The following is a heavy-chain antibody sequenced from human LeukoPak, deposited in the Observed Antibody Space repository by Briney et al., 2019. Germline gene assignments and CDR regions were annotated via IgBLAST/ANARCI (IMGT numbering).Heavy chain of an antibody. CDR2: INPSGGST. D-gene: IGHD6-13*01. V-gene: IGHV1-46*01. CDR1: GYTFTSYY. CDR3: AGDGYSSSWGELGPAGMYGNDY. J-gene: IGHJ4*02. Sequence: ASVKVSCKASGYTFTSYYMHWVRQAPGQGLEWMGIINPSGGSTSYAQKFQGRVTMTRDTSTSTVYMELSSLRSEDTAVYYCAGDGYSSSWGELGPAGMYGNDYWGQGTLVTVSS.